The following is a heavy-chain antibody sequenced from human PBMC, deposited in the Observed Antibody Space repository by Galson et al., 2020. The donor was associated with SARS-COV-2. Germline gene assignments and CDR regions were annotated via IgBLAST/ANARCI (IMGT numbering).Heavy chain of an antibody. CDR1: GFTFSNAW. V-gene: IGHV3-15*01. CDR3: TTDRYYDYVWGSYRFVDY. CDR2: IKSKTDGGTT. J-gene: IGHJ4*02. Sequence: GESLRLSCAASGFTFSNAWMSWVRQAPGKGLEWVGRIKSKTDGGTTDYAAPVKGRFTISRDDSKNTLYLQMNSLKTEDTAVYYCTTDRYYDYVWGSYRFVDYWGQGTLVTVSS. D-gene: IGHD3-16*02.